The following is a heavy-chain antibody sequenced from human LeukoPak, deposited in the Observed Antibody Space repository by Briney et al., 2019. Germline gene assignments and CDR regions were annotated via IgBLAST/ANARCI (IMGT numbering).Heavy chain of an antibody. V-gene: IGHV3-23*01. CDR2: ISGSGDST. CDR1: GFTLSSYA. D-gene: IGHD1-26*01. Sequence: GGSLRLSCAASGFTLSSYAMSWVRQAPGKGLEGVSAISGSGDSTYYAHSVKGRFTIPRDNSKNTLYLQMNSLRAEDTAVYYCAKARVIVGATISYYFDYWGQGTLVTVSS. CDR3: AKARVIVGATISYYFDY. J-gene: IGHJ4*02.